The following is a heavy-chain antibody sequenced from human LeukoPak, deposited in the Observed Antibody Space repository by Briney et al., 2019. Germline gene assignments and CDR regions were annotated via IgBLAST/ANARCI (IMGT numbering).Heavy chain of an antibody. V-gene: IGHV3-7*01. CDR3: ARKARDSSGYYYVPITYYYYYYMDV. Sequence: GGSLRLSCAASGFTFSSYWMRWVRQAPGKGLEWVANIKQDGSEKYYVDSVKGRFTISRDNAKNSLYLQMNSLRAEDTAVYYCARKARDSSGYYYVPITYYYYYYMDVWGKGTTVTVSS. D-gene: IGHD3-22*01. CDR1: GFTFSSYW. CDR2: IKQDGSEK. J-gene: IGHJ6*03.